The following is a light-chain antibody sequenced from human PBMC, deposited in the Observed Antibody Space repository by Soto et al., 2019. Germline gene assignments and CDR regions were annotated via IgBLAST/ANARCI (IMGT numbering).Light chain of an antibody. Sequence: DIQMTQSPSTLSASVGDRVTITCRASRSISSWLAWFQQKPGKAPKLLMYAASSLESGVPSRFSGSGSGTDFTLTISSLQPDDVATYYCQQYGSDSVTFGQGTKVDIK. CDR3: QQYGSDSVT. J-gene: IGKJ1*01. CDR1: RSISSW. V-gene: IGKV1-5*01. CDR2: AAS.